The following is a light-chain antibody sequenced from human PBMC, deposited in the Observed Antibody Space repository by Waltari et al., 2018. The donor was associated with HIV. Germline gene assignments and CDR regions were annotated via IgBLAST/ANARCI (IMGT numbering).Light chain of an antibody. CDR3: QSYDSSLSGSVV. CDR1: SSNIGANYD. Sequence: QSVLTQPPSVSGAPGQRVTISCTGSSSNIGANYDVHWYQQFPGTAPKLLLSGNNDGPSGVPDRFSGSRSGTSASLAITGLQADDEADYYCQSYDSSLSGSVVFGGGTKLTVL. V-gene: IGLV1-40*01. J-gene: IGLJ2*01. CDR2: GNN.